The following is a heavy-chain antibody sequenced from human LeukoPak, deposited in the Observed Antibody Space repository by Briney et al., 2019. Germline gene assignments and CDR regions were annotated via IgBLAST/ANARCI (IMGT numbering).Heavy chain of an antibody. CDR3: ATTGGLTGNAFDI. Sequence: QLHLQESGPGLVKPPGTLSLTCGVSGGSIDITNYWSWVRQAPGEGLEWIGEISHDGTTNYNASLKSRVAMSLDRANNQFSLSLTSVTAADTAVYYCATTGGLTGNAFDIWGQGTMVTVSS. CDR1: GGSIDITNY. CDR2: ISHDGTT. D-gene: IGHD3-10*01. V-gene: IGHV4-4*03. J-gene: IGHJ3*02.